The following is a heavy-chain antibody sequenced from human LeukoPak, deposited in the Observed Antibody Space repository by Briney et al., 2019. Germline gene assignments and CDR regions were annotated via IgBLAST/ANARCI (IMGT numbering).Heavy chain of an antibody. CDR2: IYHSGST. Sequence: SETLSLTCAVSGAPISSNNWWWSWVRQPPGKGLEWIGEIYHSGSTNYNPSLKSRVTMSVDKSKNQFSLKLSSVTAADTAVYYCAAASPYYFGYWGQGTLVTVSS. D-gene: IGHD2-15*01. CDR3: AAASPYYFGY. J-gene: IGHJ4*02. V-gene: IGHV4-4*02. CDR1: GAPISSNNW.